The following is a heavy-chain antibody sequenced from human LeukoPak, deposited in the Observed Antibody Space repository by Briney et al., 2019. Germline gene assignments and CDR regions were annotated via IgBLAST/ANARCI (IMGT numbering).Heavy chain of an antibody. V-gene: IGHV3-23*01. J-gene: IGHJ4*02. CDR3: AKDMDVVVVASPIDY. D-gene: IGHD2-15*01. Sequence: WGSLRLSCAASGFTFSSYAMSWVRQAPGKGLEWVSAISGSGGSTYYADSVKGRFTISRDNSKNTLYLQMNSLRAEDTAVYYCAKDMDVVVVASPIDYWGQGTLVTVSS. CDR2: ISGSGGST. CDR1: GFTFSSYA.